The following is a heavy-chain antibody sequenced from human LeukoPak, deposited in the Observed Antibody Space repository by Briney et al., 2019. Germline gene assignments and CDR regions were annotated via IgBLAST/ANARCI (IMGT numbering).Heavy chain of an antibody. CDR2: IKRDGSQK. J-gene: IGHJ4*02. CDR3: ARGPNSNWSGLDF. V-gene: IGHV3-7*01. CDR1: GFSFSSNW. Sequence: GGSLRLSCAAPGFSFSSNWMGWVRQAPGKGLEWVAHIKRDGSQKYYLDSVKGRFTISRDNAKNTLYLQVNNLRAEDTAVYYCARGPNSNWSGLDFWGQGTLLTVSS. D-gene: IGHD6-6*01.